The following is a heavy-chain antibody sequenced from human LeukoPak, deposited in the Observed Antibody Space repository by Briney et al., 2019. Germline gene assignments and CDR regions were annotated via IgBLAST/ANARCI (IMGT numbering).Heavy chain of an antibody. V-gene: IGHV4-61*02. CDR1: GGSISSGSYY. CDR2: VYRSGST. CDR3: ARGTIPTKDRAENGFDI. J-gene: IGHJ3*02. Sequence: PSQTLSLTCTVSGGSISSGSYYWSWIRQPAGKGLEWIGRVYRSGSTNYNPSLTSRVTLSVDTSKSQFSLNLTSVTAADTAMYYCARGTIPTKDRAENGFDIWGQGTMVTVTS. D-gene: IGHD4/OR15-4a*01.